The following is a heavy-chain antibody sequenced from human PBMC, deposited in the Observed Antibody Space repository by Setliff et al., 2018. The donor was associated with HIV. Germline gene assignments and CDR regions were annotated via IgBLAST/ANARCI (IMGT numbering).Heavy chain of an antibody. D-gene: IGHD2-15*01. Sequence: ASVKVSCKASGRTFTKYAMHWVRQAPGQRLEWMGWINADYGSTKYSQKFQGRVTITRDTSASTAYMELSSLRSEDTAVYYCAREFRIYYGMDVWGQGTTVTVS. CDR2: INADYGST. V-gene: IGHV1-3*01. CDR1: GRTFTKYA. CDR3: AREFRIYYGMDV. J-gene: IGHJ6*02.